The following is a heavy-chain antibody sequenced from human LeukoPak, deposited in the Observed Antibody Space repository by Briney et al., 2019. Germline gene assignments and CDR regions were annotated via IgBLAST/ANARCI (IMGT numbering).Heavy chain of an antibody. D-gene: IGHD1-26*01. J-gene: IGHJ4*02. Sequence: GGSLRLSCAASGYTFSSYSMNWVRQAPGKGLEWVSYISSSSSTIYYADSVKGRFTISRDNAKNSLYLQTNSLRDEDTAVYYCARSSGSYSYYFDYWGQGTLVTVSS. CDR1: GYTFSSYS. CDR2: ISSSSSTI. CDR3: ARSSGSYSYYFDY. V-gene: IGHV3-48*02.